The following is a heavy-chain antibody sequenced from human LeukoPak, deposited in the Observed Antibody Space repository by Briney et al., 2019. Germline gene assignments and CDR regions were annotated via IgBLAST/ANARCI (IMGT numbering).Heavy chain of an antibody. Sequence: SETLSLTCAVSGGSFSGYYWSWIRQPPGKGLEWTGGINHSGSTNYNPSLKSRVTISVDTSKNQFSLKLSSVTAADTAVYYCARVVVVVVAAAHYYYYGMDVWGQGTTVTVSS. J-gene: IGHJ6*02. CDR2: INHSGST. D-gene: IGHD2-15*01. CDR3: ARVVVVVVAAAHYYYYGMDV. CDR1: GGSFSGYY. V-gene: IGHV4-34*01.